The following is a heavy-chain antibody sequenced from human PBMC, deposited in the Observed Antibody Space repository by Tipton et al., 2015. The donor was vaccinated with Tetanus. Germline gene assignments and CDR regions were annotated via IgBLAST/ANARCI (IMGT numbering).Heavy chain of an antibody. Sequence: SLRLSCAGSGFTFGDYWMSWVRQVPGKGLEWVANIKQDGSEIHYVDSVKGRFTVSRDNAKNSLYLQMNSLRGDDTAVYYCARDPGIPAAGTVGYFDYWGQGTLVTVSS. CDR1: GFTFGDYW. D-gene: IGHD6-13*01. J-gene: IGHJ4*02. V-gene: IGHV3-7*01. CDR2: IKQDGSEI. CDR3: ARDPGIPAAGTVGYFDY.